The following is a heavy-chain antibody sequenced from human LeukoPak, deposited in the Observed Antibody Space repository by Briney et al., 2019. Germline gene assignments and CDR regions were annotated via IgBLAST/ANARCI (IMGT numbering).Heavy chain of an antibody. CDR1: GFTFSSYA. CDR3: AKVQWLVRGGLDAFDI. V-gene: IGHV3-23*01. Sequence: GGSLRLSCAASGFTFSSYAMSWVRQAPGKGLEWVSAISGSGGSTYYAGSVKGRFTISRDNSKNTLYLQMNSLRAEDTAVYYCAKVQWLVRGGLDAFDIWGQGTMVTVSS. J-gene: IGHJ3*02. D-gene: IGHD6-19*01. CDR2: ISGSGGST.